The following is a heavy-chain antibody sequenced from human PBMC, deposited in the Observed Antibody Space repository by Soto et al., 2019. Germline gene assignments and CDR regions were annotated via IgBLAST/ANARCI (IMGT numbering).Heavy chain of an antibody. CDR2: ISANNGNT. V-gene: IGHV1-18*01. CDR1: GYTFTSYV. Sequence: QVQLVQSGAEVKKPGASVKVSCKASGYTFTSYVISWVRQAPGKGLEWMGWISANNGNTNYAQKLQGRVTMTTDTSTSTADMELRSLRSDDTAVYYCARDRGSYALDYWGQGTLVTVSS. J-gene: IGHJ4*02. CDR3: ARDRGSYALDY. D-gene: IGHD2-15*01.